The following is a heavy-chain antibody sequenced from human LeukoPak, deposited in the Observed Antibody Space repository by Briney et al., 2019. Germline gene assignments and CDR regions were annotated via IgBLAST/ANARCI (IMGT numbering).Heavy chain of an antibody. CDR1: GGTFSSYA. CDR2: IIPILGIA. CDR3: ASTVDGVYYYYYMDV. V-gene: IGHV1-69*04. D-gene: IGHD4-17*01. Sequence: GSSVKVSCKASGGTFSSYAISWVRQAPGQGLEWMGRIIPILGIANYAQKFQGRVTITADESTSTAYMELSSLRSEDTAVYYCASTVDGVYYYYYMDVWGKGTTVTVSS. J-gene: IGHJ6*03.